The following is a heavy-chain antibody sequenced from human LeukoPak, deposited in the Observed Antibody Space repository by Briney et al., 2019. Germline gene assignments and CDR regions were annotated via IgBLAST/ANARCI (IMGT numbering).Heavy chain of an antibody. CDR2: ITGSGGNT. CDR1: GFTFSSYG. J-gene: IGHJ4*02. Sequence: GGSLRLSCAASGFTFSSYGMSWVRQAPGKGLEWVSAITGSGGNTQYADSVKGRFTITSDNSKNTLHLQMNSLRAEDTAVYYCTKNKQWLFDFWGQGTLVTVSS. V-gene: IGHV3-23*01. CDR3: TKNKQWLFDF. D-gene: IGHD6-19*01.